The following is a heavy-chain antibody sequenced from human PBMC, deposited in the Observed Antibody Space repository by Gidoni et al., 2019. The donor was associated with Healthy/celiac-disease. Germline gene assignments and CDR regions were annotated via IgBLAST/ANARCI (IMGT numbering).Heavy chain of an antibody. Sequence: QVQLQQWGAGLLKPSETLSLTCAVYGGSFSGYYWSWIRQPPGKGLEWIGEINHSGSTNYNPSLKSRVTISVDTSKNQFSLKLSSVTAADTAVYYCARENSSGYYKAAKRTNWFDPWGQGTLVTVSS. CDR2: INHSGST. D-gene: IGHD3-22*01. J-gene: IGHJ5*02. CDR1: GGSFSGYY. CDR3: ARENSSGYYKAAKRTNWFDP. V-gene: IGHV4-34*01.